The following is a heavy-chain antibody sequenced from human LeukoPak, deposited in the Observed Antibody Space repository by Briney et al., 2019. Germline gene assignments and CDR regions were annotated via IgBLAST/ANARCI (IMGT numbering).Heavy chain of an antibody. CDR3: AREDYYDSSGSVGGSAY. Sequence: GASVKVSCKASGYTFTSYGISWVRQAPGQGLEWMGWISAYNGNTNYAQKLQGRVTMTTDTSTSTAYMELRSLRSDDTAVYYCAREDYYDSSGSVGGSAYWGQGTLVTVSS. J-gene: IGHJ4*02. D-gene: IGHD3-22*01. V-gene: IGHV1-18*01. CDR2: ISAYNGNT. CDR1: GYTFTSYG.